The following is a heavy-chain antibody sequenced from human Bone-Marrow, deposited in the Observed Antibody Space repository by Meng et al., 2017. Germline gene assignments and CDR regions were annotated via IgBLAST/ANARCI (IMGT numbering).Heavy chain of an antibody. D-gene: IGHD3-22*01. CDR2: IWYDGSNK. CDR3: ARDPTGYYDIFSWYFDL. Sequence: GESLKISCAASGFTFSSYGMHWVRQAPGKGLEWVAVIWYDGSNKYYADSVKGRFTISRDNSKNTLYLQMNSLRAEDTAVYYCARDPTGYYDIFSWYFDLWGRGTLVTVSS. CDR1: GFTFSSYG. V-gene: IGHV3-33*01. J-gene: IGHJ2*01.